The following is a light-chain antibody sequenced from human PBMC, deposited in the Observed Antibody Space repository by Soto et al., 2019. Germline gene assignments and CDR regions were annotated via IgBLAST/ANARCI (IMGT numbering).Light chain of an antibody. J-gene: IGLJ3*02. Sequence: QSALTRPRSVSGSPGQSVTISCTGSSSDVGGYNFVSWYQRYPGKAPKLMIYDVNKRPSGVPDRFSGSKSGNTASLTISGLQAEDEADYYCCSYAGNYPKFGGGTKLTVL. V-gene: IGLV2-11*01. CDR3: CSYAGNYPK. CDR2: DVN. CDR1: SSDVGGYNF.